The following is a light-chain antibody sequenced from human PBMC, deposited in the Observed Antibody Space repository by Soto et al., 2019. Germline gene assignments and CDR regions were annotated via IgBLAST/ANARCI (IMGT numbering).Light chain of an antibody. CDR2: DAS. Sequence: EIVLTQSPGTLSLSPGERATLSCMASQSVSSSQLAWYQQKVGRAPRLLIYDASSRATGIPDRFSGSGSGPEFTLTITRLAPEYFAVYYCQQYGSSPRTFGQGTRLEIK. V-gene: IGKV3-20*01. J-gene: IGKJ5*01. CDR1: QSVSSSQ. CDR3: QQYGSSPRT.